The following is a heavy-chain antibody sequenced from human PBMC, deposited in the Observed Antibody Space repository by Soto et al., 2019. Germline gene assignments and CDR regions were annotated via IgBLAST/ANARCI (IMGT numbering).Heavy chain of an antibody. CDR1: GGTFSSYA. CDR2: IIPIFGTA. D-gene: IGHD2-2*02. CDR3: ARSNCSSTSCYTTYYYYYGMDV. V-gene: IGHV1-69*13. Sequence: GASVKVSCKASGGTFSSYAISWVRQAPGQGLEWMGGIIPIFGTANYAQKFQGRVTITADESTSTAYMELSSLRSEDTAAYYCARSNCSSTSCYTTYYYYYGMDVWRQGTTVTVSS. J-gene: IGHJ6*02.